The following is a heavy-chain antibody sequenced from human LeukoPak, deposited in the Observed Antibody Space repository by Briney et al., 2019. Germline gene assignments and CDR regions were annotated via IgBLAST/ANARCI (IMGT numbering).Heavy chain of an antibody. CDR3: AKQDCSRTSCYSPPYHYHVDV. CDR2: ISNSGST. D-gene: IGHD2-2*02. V-gene: IGHV4-59*01. CDR1: GGFISSYY. J-gene: IGHJ6*03. Sequence: PSETLSLTCIVSGGFISSYYWTWIRQPPGKGLEWIGYISNSGSTNYNPSLKSRVTISVDTPKNLFTLKLSSVTAADTAVYYCAKQDCSRTSCYSPPYHYHVDVWGKGTTVTVS.